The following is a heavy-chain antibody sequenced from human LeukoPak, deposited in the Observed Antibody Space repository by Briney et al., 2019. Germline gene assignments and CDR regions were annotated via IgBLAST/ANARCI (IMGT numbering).Heavy chain of an antibody. D-gene: IGHD4-17*01. CDR3: ARLRDTVTSASDY. J-gene: IGHJ4*02. Sequence: PGGSLRLSCAASGFSIKTYSMTWVRQAPGKGLGWVSTISSSGGYIYYADSVKGRFTISRDTTKNSLYLQMNSLRVEDTAVYNCARLRDTVTSASDYWGQGTLVTVSS. CDR2: ISSSGGYI. V-gene: IGHV3-21*01. CDR1: GFSIKTYS.